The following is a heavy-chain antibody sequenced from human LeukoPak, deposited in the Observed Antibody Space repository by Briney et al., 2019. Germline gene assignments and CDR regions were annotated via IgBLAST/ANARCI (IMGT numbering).Heavy chain of an antibody. V-gene: IGHV3-48*03. CDR3: APMIVVVAAIDY. CDR1: GFTFSNYE. J-gene: IGHJ4*02. CDR2: ISSSGSTI. D-gene: IGHD2-15*01. Sequence: GGSLRLSCAASGFTFSNYEINWVRQAPGKGLEWVSYISSSGSTIYYADSVKGRFTISRDNAKNSLYLQMNSLRVEDTAVYYCAPMIVVVAAIDYWGQGTLVTVSS.